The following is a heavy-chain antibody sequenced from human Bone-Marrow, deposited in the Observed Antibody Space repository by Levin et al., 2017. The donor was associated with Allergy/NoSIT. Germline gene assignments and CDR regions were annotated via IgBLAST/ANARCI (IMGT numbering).Heavy chain of an antibody. CDR1: GFTVSSNY. J-gene: IGHJ4*02. D-gene: IGHD3-10*01. CDR3: ARGWFGELLSH. Sequence: QSGESLKISCAASGFTVSSNYMSWVRQAPGKGPEWVSVIYSGGSTYYADSVKGRFTISRDNSKNTLYLQMNSLRAEDTAVYYCARGWFGELLSHWGQGTLVTVSS. V-gene: IGHV3-53*01. CDR2: IYSGGST.